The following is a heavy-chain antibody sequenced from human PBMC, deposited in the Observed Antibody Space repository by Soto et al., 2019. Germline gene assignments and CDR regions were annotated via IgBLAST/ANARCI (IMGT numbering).Heavy chain of an antibody. J-gene: IGHJ5*02. CDR1: GHTFTSYG. Sequence: EASVKVSCKASGHTFTSYGISWVRQAPGQGLEWMGWISAYNGNTNYAQKLQGRVTMTTDTSTSTAYMELRSLRSDDTAVYHCAYSSSSGSWFDPWGQGTLVTVSS. CDR2: ISAYNGNT. V-gene: IGHV1-18*01. CDR3: AYSSSSGSWFDP. D-gene: IGHD6-6*01.